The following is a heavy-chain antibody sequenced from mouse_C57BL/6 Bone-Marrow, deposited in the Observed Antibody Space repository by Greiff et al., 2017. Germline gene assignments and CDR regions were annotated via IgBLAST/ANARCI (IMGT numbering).Heavy chain of an antibody. V-gene: IGHV5-9*01. J-gene: IGHJ2*01. CDR2: ISGGGGNT. Sequence: EVMPVESGGGLVKPGGSLKLSCAASGFTFSSYTMSWVRQTPEKRLEWVATISGGGGNTYYPDSVKGRFTISRDNAKNTLYLQMSSLRSEDTALYYCARHDPFDYWGQGTTLTVSS. CDR3: ARHDPFDY. CDR1: GFTFSSYT.